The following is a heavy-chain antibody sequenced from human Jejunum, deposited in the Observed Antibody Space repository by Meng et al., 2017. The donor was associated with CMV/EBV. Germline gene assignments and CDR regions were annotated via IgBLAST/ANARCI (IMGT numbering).Heavy chain of an antibody. J-gene: IGHJ5*02. Sequence: SGFLFNSYFMNWVRHAPRKALEWLSSLSGSGHYINYANSVKGRFTISRDDAKNSLYLEMSSLRVEDTAVYYCARDLSSSWQHWFDPWGPGTLVTVSS. CDR1: GFLFNSYF. V-gene: IGHV3-21*01. CDR3: ARDLSSSWQHWFDP. CDR2: LSGSGHYI. D-gene: IGHD6-13*01.